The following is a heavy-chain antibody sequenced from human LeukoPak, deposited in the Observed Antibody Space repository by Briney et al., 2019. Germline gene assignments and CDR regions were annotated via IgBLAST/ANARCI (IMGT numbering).Heavy chain of an antibody. Sequence: SETLSLTCAVSGGSISSYYWSWIRQPPGKGLEWIGYIYYSGSTNYNPSLKSRVTISVDTSKNQFSLKLSSVTAADTAVYYCARVGSIDTIFGVRSYYYYMDVWGKGTTVTVSS. V-gene: IGHV4-59*01. D-gene: IGHD3-3*01. J-gene: IGHJ6*03. CDR1: GGSISSYY. CDR2: IYYSGST. CDR3: ARVGSIDTIFGVRSYYYYMDV.